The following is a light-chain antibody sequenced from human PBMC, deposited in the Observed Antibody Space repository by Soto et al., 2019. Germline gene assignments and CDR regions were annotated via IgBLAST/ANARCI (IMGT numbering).Light chain of an antibody. V-gene: IGKV1-5*01. J-gene: IGKJ2*01. Sequence: DIQMTQSPSTLSASAGDRVTITCRASQSISSWLAWYQQKPGKAPKLLIYDASSLESGVPSRFSGSGSGTEFTLTISSLQPDDFATYYCQQYNSYSRTFGQGTKLEIK. CDR3: QQYNSYSRT. CDR2: DAS. CDR1: QSISSW.